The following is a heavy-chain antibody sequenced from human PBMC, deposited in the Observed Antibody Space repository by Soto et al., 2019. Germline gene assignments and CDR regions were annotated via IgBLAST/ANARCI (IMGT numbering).Heavy chain of an antibody. D-gene: IGHD6-13*01. V-gene: IGHV4-59*01. CDR1: GGSISSYY. CDR3: ARERGIAAAGTANWFDP. CDR2: IYYSGST. J-gene: IGHJ5*02. Sequence: SSETLSLTCTVSGGSISSYYWSWIRQPPGKGLEWIGYIYYSGSTNYNPSLKSRVTISVDTSKNQFSLKLSSVTAADTAVYYCARERGIAAAGTANWFDPWGQGTLVTVSS.